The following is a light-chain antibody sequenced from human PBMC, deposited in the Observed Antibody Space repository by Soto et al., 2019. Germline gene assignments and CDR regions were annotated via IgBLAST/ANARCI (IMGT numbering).Light chain of an antibody. J-gene: IGKJ5*01. V-gene: IGKV3-20*01. Sequence: EIVLTQSAGTLSLSPGERATLSCRASDQVPSSSLAWYQQNPGQAPRLLIHSASSRATGIPDRFSGIGYGTDFTLTISGLEPEDFAVYHCQQYGTSPFTFGQGTRLEIK. CDR1: DQVPSSS. CDR2: SAS. CDR3: QQYGTSPFT.